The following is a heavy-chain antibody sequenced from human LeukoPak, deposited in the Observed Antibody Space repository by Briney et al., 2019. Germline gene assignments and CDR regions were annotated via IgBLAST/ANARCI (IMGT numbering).Heavy chain of an antibody. CDR3: ARDRRYSNYDYYYYYMDV. CDR2: IYTSGST. CDR1: GGSISSGGYY. V-gene: IGHV4-61*02. D-gene: IGHD4-11*01. Sequence: SETLSLTCTVSGGSISSGGYYWSWIRQPAGKGLEWIGRIYTSGSTNYNPSLKSRVTISVDTSKNQFSLKLSSVTAADTAVYYCARDRRYSNYDYYYYYMDVWGKGTTVTVSS. J-gene: IGHJ6*03.